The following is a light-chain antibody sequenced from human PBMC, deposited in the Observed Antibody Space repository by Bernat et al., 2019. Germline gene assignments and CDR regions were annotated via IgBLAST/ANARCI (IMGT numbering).Light chain of an antibody. CDR1: TSNIGADYD. Sequence: QSVLTQPPSVSGAPGQRITIPCTGSTSNIGADYDVHWYQQFPGKAPKLLIYGNNNRPSGVPDRLSGAKSGSSASLAITGLQPKDEAEYYCQSYDSSLSGRVFGGGTKLTVL. J-gene: IGLJ3*02. V-gene: IGLV1-40*01. CDR2: GNN. CDR3: QSYDSSLSGRV.